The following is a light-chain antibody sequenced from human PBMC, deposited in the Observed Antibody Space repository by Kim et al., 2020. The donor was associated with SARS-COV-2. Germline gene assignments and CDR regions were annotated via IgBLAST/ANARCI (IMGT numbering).Light chain of an antibody. J-gene: IGKJ5*01. CDR1: QDIRND. Sequence: GDRVTITCRASQDIRNDLGWYQQSPGRAPKRLIYGASSLQSGVPSRFSGSGSGTELTLTISSLQPEDFVTYFCLQHNSYPITFGQGTRL. CDR2: GAS. CDR3: LQHNSYPIT. V-gene: IGKV1-17*01.